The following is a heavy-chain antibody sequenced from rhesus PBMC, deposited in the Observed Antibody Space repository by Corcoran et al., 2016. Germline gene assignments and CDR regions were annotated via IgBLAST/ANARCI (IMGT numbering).Heavy chain of an antibody. V-gene: IGHV4S7*01. CDR3: ARRPRAAQLNYFDV. D-gene: IGHD3S6*01. Sequence: QVQLQESGPGLVKPSETLSLTCAVSGGSISSGNWWSWIRQSHGKGLEWSGYIYGGRGSTTYNPSLKIRVTISTDTSKNQFSLKLSSGPAADTAVYYWARRPRAAQLNYFDVWGPGVLVTVSS. CDR2: IYGGRGST. J-gene: IGHJ5-1*01. CDR1: GGSISSGNW.